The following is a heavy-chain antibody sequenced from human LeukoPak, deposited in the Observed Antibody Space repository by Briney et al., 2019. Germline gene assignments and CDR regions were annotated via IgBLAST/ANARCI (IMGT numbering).Heavy chain of an antibody. CDR1: GYTFTSYG. Sequence: ASVKVSCKASGYTFTSYGISWVRQAPGQGLEWMGWISAYNGNTNYAQKLQGRVTMTTDTSTSTAYMELRSLRSDGTAVYYCARLFVEKYYYDSSGLDYWGQGTLVTVSS. D-gene: IGHD3-22*01. CDR3: ARLFVEKYYYDSSGLDY. V-gene: IGHV1-18*01. CDR2: ISAYNGNT. J-gene: IGHJ4*02.